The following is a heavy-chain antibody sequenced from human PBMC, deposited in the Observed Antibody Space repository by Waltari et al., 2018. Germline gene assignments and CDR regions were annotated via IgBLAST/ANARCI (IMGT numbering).Heavy chain of an antibody. CDR3: AKAGKGYCSSTSCSTYDS. V-gene: IGHV3-23*01. CDR1: EFTFSNYA. J-gene: IGHJ4*02. CDR2: ISASSTSA. Sequence: EVQLLESGGDLVQPGGSLRLSCAASEFTFSNYAMTWVRQAPGKGLEWVSSISASSTSAYYADSVKGRFTISRDNAKNTLYLQMNSLRAEDTALYYCAKAGKGYCSSTSCSTYDSWGQGTLVTVSS. D-gene: IGHD2-2*01.